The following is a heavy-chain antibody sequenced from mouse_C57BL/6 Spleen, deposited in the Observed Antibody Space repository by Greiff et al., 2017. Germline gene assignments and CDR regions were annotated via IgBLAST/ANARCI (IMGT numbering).Heavy chain of an antibody. J-gene: IGHJ4*01. CDR2: IDPNSGGT. V-gene: IGHV1-72*01. CDR1: GYTFTSYW. Sequence: QVQLQQSGAELVKPGASVKLSCKASGYTFTSYWMHWVKQRPGRGLEWIGRIDPNSGGTKYNEKFQSKATLTVDKPSSPAYMQLSSLTSEDSAVYYCASSYDYDYYAMDYWGQGTSVTVSS. D-gene: IGHD2-4*01. CDR3: ASSYDYDYYAMDY.